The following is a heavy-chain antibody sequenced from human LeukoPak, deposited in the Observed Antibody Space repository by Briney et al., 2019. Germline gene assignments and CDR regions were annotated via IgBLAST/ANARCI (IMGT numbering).Heavy chain of an antibody. CDR1: GYTFTGYY. V-gene: IGHV1-2*02. CDR3: ARASARYFDWLSNFDY. CDR2: INPNSGGT. Sequence: EASVKVSCKASGYTFTGYYMHWVRQAPGQGLEWMGWINPNSGGTNYAQKFQGRVTMTRDTSISTAYMELSRLRSDDTAVYYCARASARYFDWLSNFDYWGQGTLVTVSS. D-gene: IGHD3-9*01. J-gene: IGHJ4*02.